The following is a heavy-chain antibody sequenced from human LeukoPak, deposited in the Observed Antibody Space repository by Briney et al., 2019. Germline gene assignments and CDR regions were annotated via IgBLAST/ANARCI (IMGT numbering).Heavy chain of an antibody. J-gene: IGHJ4*02. Sequence: GGSLRLSCAASGSYWMHWVRQVPGKGLVWVSHINSDGSWTSYADSVKGRFTISRDNAKNSLYLQMNSLRAEDTAVYYCAREGYYDYVWGSYRTFDYWGQGTLVTVSS. CDR3: AREGYYDYVWGSYRTFDY. CDR2: INSDGSWT. V-gene: IGHV3-74*01. CDR1: GSYW. D-gene: IGHD3-16*02.